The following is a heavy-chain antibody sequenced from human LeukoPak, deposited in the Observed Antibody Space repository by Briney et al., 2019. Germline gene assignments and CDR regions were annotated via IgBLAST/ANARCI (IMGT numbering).Heavy chain of an antibody. V-gene: IGHV3-11*04. CDR1: GFTFSDYY. D-gene: IGHD3-10*01. Sequence: PGGSLRLSCAASGFTFSDYYMSWIRQAPGKGLEWVSYISSSGSTIYYADSVKGRFTISRDNAKNSLYLQMNSLRAEDTAVYYCARDSGRDDLKYYYYYYMDVWGKGTTVTVSS. J-gene: IGHJ6*03. CDR3: ARDSGRDDLKYYYYYYMDV. CDR2: ISSSGSTI.